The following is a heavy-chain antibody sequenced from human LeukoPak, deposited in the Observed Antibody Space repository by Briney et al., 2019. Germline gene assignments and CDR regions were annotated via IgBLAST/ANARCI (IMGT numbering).Heavy chain of an antibody. CDR3: AKDRYSTSSTFTVNPFDY. CDR1: GFTFSSYA. V-gene: IGHV3-30*09. J-gene: IGHJ4*02. CDR2: ISYDGSNK. Sequence: GRSLRLSCAASGFTFSSYAMHWVRQAPGKGLEWVAVISYDGSNKYYADSVKGRFAISRDNSKSTLGLQMNSLRVEDTAVYYCAKDRYSTSSTFTVNPFDYWGQGILITVSS. D-gene: IGHD5-18*01.